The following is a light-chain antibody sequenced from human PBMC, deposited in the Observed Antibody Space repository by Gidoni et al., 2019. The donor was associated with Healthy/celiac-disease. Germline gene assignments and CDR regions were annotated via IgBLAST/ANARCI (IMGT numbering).Light chain of an antibody. V-gene: IGKV1-5*01. J-gene: IGKJ1*01. Sequence: DIQMTQSPSTLSASVGDRVTITCRGSQSISSWLAWYQQKPGKAPKLLIYDASSLESGVPSRFSGSGSGTEFSLTISSLQPDDFATYYCQQYNSYSRGTFGQGTKVEIK. CDR1: QSISSW. CDR2: DAS. CDR3: QQYNSYSRGT.